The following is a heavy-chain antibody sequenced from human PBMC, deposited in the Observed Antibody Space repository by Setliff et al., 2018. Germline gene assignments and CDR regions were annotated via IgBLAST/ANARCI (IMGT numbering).Heavy chain of an antibody. CDR1: GYSISSAYY. Sequence: SETLSLTCAVSGYSISSAYYWGWIRQTPGKGLEWIGSIFHNGRSYYNPSLKSRVTMSVDTSKSQFSLKLSSVTAADTAVYYCAKDVGDGYGVDAYASGGFDIWGQGTLVTVSS. CDR2: IFHNGRS. CDR3: AKDVGDGYGVDAYASGGFDI. V-gene: IGHV4-38-2*02. D-gene: IGHD5-18*01. J-gene: IGHJ3*02.